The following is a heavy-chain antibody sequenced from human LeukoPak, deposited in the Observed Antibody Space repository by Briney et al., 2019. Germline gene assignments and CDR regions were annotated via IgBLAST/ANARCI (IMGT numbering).Heavy chain of an antibody. Sequence: GGSLRLSCAASGFTFSSYWMHWVRQAPGKGLVWVSRINSDGSSTSYADSVKGRFTISRDNAKNTLYLQMNSLRAEDTAVYYCARDSSSWYNYYGMDVRGQGTTVTVSS. CDR1: GFTFSSYW. V-gene: IGHV3-74*01. J-gene: IGHJ6*02. CDR3: ARDSSSWYNYYGMDV. D-gene: IGHD6-13*01. CDR2: INSDGSST.